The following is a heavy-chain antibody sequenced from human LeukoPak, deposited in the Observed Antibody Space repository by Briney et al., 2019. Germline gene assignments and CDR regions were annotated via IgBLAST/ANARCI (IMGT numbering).Heavy chain of an antibody. D-gene: IGHD3-3*01. Sequence: GGSLRLSCAASGFTFSTYAMSWVRRAPGKGLEWVSTFSGTGGSTFYADSVKGRFTISRDDSKNTLYLQMNSLRAEDTAVYYCAKLFWSGYSDYWGQGTLVTVSS. CDR3: AKLFWSGYSDY. V-gene: IGHV3-23*01. J-gene: IGHJ4*02. CDR1: GFTFSTYA. CDR2: FSGTGGST.